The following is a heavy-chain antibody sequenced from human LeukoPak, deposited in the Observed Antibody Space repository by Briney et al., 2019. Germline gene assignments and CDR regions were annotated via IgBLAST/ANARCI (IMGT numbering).Heavy chain of an antibody. J-gene: IGHJ6*02. V-gene: IGHV4-59*01. CDR1: GGSISSYY. D-gene: IGHD3-10*01. CDR2: IYYSGST. Sequence: SETLSLTCTVSGGSISSYYRSWIRQPPGKGLEWIGYIYYSGSTNYNPSLKSRVTISVDTSKNQFSLKLSSVTAADTAVYYCARDHSYYGSGYYYGMDVWGQGTTVTVSS. CDR3: ARDHSYYGSGYYYGMDV.